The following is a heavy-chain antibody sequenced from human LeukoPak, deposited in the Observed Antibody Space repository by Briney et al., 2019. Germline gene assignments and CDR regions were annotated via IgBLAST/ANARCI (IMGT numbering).Heavy chain of an antibody. CDR1: GFTFSDHC. V-gene: IGHV3-72*01. Sequence: GGSLRLSCAASGFTFSDHCMDWVRQAPGKGLEWVGRTRNKANSYTTEYAASVKGGFTISRDDSKNSLYLQMNSLETEDTAVYYCARGRVTTLYYFDYWGQGTLVTVSS. D-gene: IGHD4-17*01. CDR2: TRNKANSYTT. CDR3: ARGRVTTLYYFDY. J-gene: IGHJ4*02.